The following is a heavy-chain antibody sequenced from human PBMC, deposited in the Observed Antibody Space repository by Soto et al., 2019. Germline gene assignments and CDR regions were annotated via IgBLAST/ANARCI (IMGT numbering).Heavy chain of an antibody. CDR3: ARGRYGDY. D-gene: IGHD1-1*01. CDR2: ISAHNGNT. Sequence: QVHLVQSGAEVKKPGASVKVSCKGSGYAFTTYGITWVRQAPGQGLEWMGWISAHNGNTNYAQKLQGRVTVTRDTSTRTAYMELRSLSSEDTAVYYCARGRYGDYWGQGALVTFSS. V-gene: IGHV1-18*01. J-gene: IGHJ4*02. CDR1: GYAFTTYG.